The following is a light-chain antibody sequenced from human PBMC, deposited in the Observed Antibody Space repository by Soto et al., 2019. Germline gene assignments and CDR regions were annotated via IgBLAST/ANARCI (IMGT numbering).Light chain of an antibody. CDR1: SSDVGSYNL. CDR2: EVS. V-gene: IGLV2-23*02. J-gene: IGLJ1*01. CDR3: CSYAGSSTYV. Sequence: QSALTQPASVSGSPGQSFTISCTGTSSDVGSYNLVSWYQQHPGKAPKLMIYEVSKRLSGVSNRFSGSKSGNTASLTISGLQAEDEADYYCCSYAGSSTYVFGTGTKLTVL.